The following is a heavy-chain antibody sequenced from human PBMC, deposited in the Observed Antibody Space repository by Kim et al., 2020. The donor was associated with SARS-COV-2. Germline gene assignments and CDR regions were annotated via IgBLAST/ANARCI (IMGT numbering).Heavy chain of an antibody. D-gene: IGHD3-22*01. CDR1: GGSISSSSYY. Sequence: SETLSLTCTVSGGSISSSSYYWGWIRQPPGKGLEWIGSIYYSGSTYYNPSLKSRVTISVDTSKNQFSLKLSSVTAADTAVYYCARPCYYDSSGYCIDYWGQGTLVTVSS. CDR3: ARPCYYDSSGYCIDY. V-gene: IGHV4-39*01. J-gene: IGHJ4*02. CDR2: IYYSGST.